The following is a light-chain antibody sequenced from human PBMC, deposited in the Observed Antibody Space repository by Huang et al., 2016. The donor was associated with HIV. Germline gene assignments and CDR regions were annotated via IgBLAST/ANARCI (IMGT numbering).Light chain of an antibody. CDR2: LGA. CDR3: KQALQTPRT. Sequence: DIVMTQSPLSLPVTPGEPASLSCRSSQSLLHSNGYNYLDWYLQKPGQSPQLLIYLGANRASGVPDRFSGSGSGTDVTLKISRVEAEYVWVYYCKQALQTPRTFGQGTKLEIK. CDR1: QSLLHSNGYNY. V-gene: IGKV2-28*01. J-gene: IGKJ2*01.